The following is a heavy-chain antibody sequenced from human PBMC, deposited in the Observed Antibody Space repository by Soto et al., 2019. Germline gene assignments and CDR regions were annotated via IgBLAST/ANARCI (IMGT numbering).Heavy chain of an antibody. Sequence: QVQLVQSGAEVKKPGASVKVSCKASGYTFTSYGISWVRQAPGQGLEWMGWISAYNYNTNYAQKLQGRVTVTTDTFTSTAYMEVRSLRSDDTAVYYCARAGGRNFYYGMDVWGQGTTVTVSS. CDR3: ARAGGRNFYYGMDV. J-gene: IGHJ6*02. V-gene: IGHV1-18*01. CDR1: GYTFTSYG. D-gene: IGHD2-8*02. CDR2: ISAYNYNT.